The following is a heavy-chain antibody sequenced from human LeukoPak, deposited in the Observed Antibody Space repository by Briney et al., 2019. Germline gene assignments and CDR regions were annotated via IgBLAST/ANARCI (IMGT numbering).Heavy chain of an antibody. J-gene: IGHJ4*02. D-gene: IGHD3-22*01. CDR1: GGSFSGYY. V-gene: IGHV4-34*01. Sequence: SETLSLTCAVYGGSFSGYYWSWIRQPPGKGLEWIGEINHSGSTNYNPSLKSRVTISVDTSKNQFSLKLDSVTAADTAVYYCARHRRYYFDSEFDFWGQGTLVTVSS. CDR2: INHSGST. CDR3: ARHRRYYFDSEFDF.